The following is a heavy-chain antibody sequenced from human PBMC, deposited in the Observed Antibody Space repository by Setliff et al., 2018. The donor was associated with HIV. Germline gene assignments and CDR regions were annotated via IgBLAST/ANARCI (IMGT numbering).Heavy chain of an antibody. CDR1: GASISTYY. Sequence: SETLSLTCTVSGASISTYYWSWIRQPPGKGLEWIGYIFYSGSSNYNPSLKSRVTMSVDTSKNQFSLKLTSVTAADTAVYYCARAGDGSPFYYYYYMDVWGKGTTVTVSS. CDR3: ARAGDGSPFYYYYYMDV. J-gene: IGHJ6*03. V-gene: IGHV4-59*01. CDR2: IFYSGSS. D-gene: IGHD1-26*01.